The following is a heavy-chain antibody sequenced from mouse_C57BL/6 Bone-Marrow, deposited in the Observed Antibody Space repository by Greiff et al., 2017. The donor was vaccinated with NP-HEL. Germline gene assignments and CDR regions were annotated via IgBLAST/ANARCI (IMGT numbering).Heavy chain of an antibody. J-gene: IGHJ4*01. CDR1: GYTFTSYG. CDR3: AREGDPRAMDY. CDR2: IHPRSGNT. Sequence: QVHVKQSGAELARPGASVKLSCKASGYTFTSYGISWVKQRTGQGLEWIGEIHPRSGNTYYNEKFKGKATLTADKSSSTAYMELRSLTSEDSAVYFCAREGDPRAMDYWGQGTSVTVSS. V-gene: IGHV1-81*01.